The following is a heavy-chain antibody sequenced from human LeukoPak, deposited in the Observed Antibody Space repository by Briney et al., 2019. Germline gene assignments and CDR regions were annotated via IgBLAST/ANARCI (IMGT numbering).Heavy chain of an antibody. CDR3: AKLGARQSEGYYYYYMDV. D-gene: IGHD3-16*01. CDR1: GYTFTSYY. V-gene: IGHV1-46*01. J-gene: IGHJ6*03. CDR2: INPSGGST. Sequence: GASVKVSCKASGYTFTSYYMHWVRQAPGQGLEWMGIINPSGGSTSYAQKFQGRVTMTRDTSTSTVYMELSSLRSEDTAVYYCAKLGARQSEGYYYYYMDVWGKGTTVTISS.